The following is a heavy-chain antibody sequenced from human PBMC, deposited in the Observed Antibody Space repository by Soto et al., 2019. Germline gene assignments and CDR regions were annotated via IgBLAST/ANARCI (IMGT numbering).Heavy chain of an antibody. CDR3: ARDIAARGGRDYYYYGMDV. CDR2: IFYTGKT. Sequence: SETLSLTCSVSGGSISSPDFFWNWIRQSPGKGLEWIGSIFYTGKTYYNPSLKSRLSISVDTAKNQFSLKLSSVTAADTAVYFCARDIAARGGRDYYYYGMDVWGLGTTVTVS. CDR1: GGSISSPDFF. V-gene: IGHV4-30-4*01. J-gene: IGHJ6*02. D-gene: IGHD6-6*01.